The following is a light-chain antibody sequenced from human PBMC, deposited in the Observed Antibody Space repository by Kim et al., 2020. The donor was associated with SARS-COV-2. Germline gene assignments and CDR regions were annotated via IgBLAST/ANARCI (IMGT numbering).Light chain of an antibody. V-gene: IGKV3-20*01. Sequence: SPGERATLSCRASQSVSSTNFAWYQQRSGQAPRLLIYGASTRATGIPDRFSGSGSGTDFTLTISRLEPEDFAVYYCQQYDSSPRTFGQGTKVDIK. J-gene: IGKJ1*01. CDR1: QSVSSTN. CDR2: GAS. CDR3: QQYDSSPRT.